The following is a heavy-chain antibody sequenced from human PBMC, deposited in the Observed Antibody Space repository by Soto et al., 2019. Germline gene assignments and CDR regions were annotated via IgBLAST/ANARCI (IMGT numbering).Heavy chain of an antibody. CDR3: ARDWFGERAY. J-gene: IGHJ4*02. Sequence: QVQLVQSGGEVKKPGASVKVSCKTSGYTFTSYGISWVRQAPGQGLEWMGWISGYNGDTNYVQKFQGRVTLTTDTSSNTAYMEVRSVSSDDTAVYYCARDWFGERAYWGQATLVTVSS. D-gene: IGHD3-10*01. CDR1: GYTFTSYG. V-gene: IGHV1-18*01. CDR2: ISGYNGDT.